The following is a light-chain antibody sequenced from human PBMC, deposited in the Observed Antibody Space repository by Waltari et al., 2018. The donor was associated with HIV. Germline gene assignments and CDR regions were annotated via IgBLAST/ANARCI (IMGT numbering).Light chain of an antibody. V-gene: IGLV2-14*01. J-gene: IGLJ2*01. Sequence: QSALTQPASVSGSPGQSITISCTGTSSYVGGYNYVSWYQHHPGQAPKLMIFDVRNRPSGVSNRFSGSKSGNTASLTISGLQAEDEADYYCNSYTSSSHVIFGGGTKLTVL. CDR2: DVR. CDR1: SSYVGGYNY. CDR3: NSYTSSSHVI.